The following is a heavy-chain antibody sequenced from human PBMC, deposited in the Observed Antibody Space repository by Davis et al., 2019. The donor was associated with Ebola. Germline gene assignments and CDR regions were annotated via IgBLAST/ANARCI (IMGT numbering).Heavy chain of an antibody. CDR3: AKDEEDCSGGSCYWHYYYGMDV. V-gene: IGHV3-23*01. CDR2: ISGSGGST. Sequence: PGGSLRLSCAASGFTFSSYAMSWVRQAPGKGLEWVSAISGSGGSTYYADSVKGRFTISRDNSKNTLYLQMNSLRAEDTAVYYCAKDEEDCSGGSCYWHYYYGMDVWGQGTTVTVSS. D-gene: IGHD2-15*01. CDR1: GFTFSSYA. J-gene: IGHJ6*02.